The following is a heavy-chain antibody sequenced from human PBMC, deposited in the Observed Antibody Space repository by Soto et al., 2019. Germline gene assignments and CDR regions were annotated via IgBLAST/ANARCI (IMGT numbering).Heavy chain of an antibody. Sequence: QVQLQESGPGLVKPSETLSLTCTVSGDSITAYYWSWIRQSPGKGLEWIGYIYRAGNTNYNPSLGSRVSMSVDTSRNRFSLKLRSVTAADTAIYYCARLNYYFHYWGQGTLVTLSS. J-gene: IGHJ4*02. V-gene: IGHV4-59*08. CDR3: ARLNYYFHY. D-gene: IGHD1-20*01. CDR2: IYRAGNT. CDR1: GDSITAYY.